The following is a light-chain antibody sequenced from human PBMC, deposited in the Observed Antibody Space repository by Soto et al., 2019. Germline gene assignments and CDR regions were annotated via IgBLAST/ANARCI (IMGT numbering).Light chain of an antibody. CDR3: QQLNSYSLMYT. J-gene: IGKJ2*01. CDR2: GAS. V-gene: IGKV3-20*01. Sequence: EIVLTQSPGTLSLSPGERATLSCRASQSVSSSYLAWYQQKPGQAPRPLIYGASSRAIGIPDRFSGSGSGTDFTLTISRLEPEDFATYYCQQLNSYSLMYTFGQGTKLEIK. CDR1: QSVSSSY.